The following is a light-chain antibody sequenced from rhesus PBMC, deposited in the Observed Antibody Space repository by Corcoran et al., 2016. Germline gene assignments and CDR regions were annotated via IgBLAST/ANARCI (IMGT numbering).Light chain of an antibody. CDR3: QQDYSWPYS. CDR1: QSVSSS. Sequence: EIVMTQSPATLSLSPGERATLSCRASQSVSSSLAWYQQKPAQAPKLLIDAASSRAPGIPDRVSGTGSGTDFTLTISSLGPEDVGIDYCQQDYSWPYSFGQGTKVEIK. V-gene: IGKV3-42*01. CDR2: AAS. J-gene: IGKJ2*01.